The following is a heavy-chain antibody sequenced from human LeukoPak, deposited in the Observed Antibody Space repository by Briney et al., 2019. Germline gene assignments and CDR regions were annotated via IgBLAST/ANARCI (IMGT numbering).Heavy chain of an antibody. CDR2: IYFSGTT. D-gene: IGHD2-15*01. V-gene: IGHV4-39*07. CDR1: GDSISSSSYY. Sequence: SETLSLTCTVSGDSISSSSYYWGWVRQPPGRGLEWIGSIYFSGTTYYNPSLKSRVTISVDTSKNQFSLKLSSVTAADTAVYYCARMHCSGGSCYFDYWGQGTLVTVSS. CDR3: ARMHCSGGSCYFDY. J-gene: IGHJ4*02.